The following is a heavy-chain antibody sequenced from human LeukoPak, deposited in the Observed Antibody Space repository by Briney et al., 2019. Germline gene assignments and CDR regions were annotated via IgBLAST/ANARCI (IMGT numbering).Heavy chain of an antibody. CDR2: IRYDGSNK. D-gene: IGHD1-26*01. CDR3: AKSGGAWDYYYYMDV. V-gene: IGHV3-30*02. Sequence: GGSLRLSCTASGFTFSSYGMHWVRQAPGKGLEWVAFIRYDGSNKYCADSVKGRFTISRDNSKNTLSLQMNSLRAEDTAVYYCAKSGGAWDYYYYMDVWAKGTTVTVSS. J-gene: IGHJ6*03. CDR1: GFTFSSYG.